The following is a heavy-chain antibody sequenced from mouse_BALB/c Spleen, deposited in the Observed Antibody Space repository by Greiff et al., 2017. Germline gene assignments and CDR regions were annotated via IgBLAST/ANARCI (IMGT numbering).Heavy chain of an antibody. CDR2: INPNNGGT. CDR3: ARYGILELGRNYAMDY. CDR1: GYTFTDYN. D-gene: IGHD4-1*01. J-gene: IGHJ4*01. Sequence: VQLQQSGPELVKPGASVKIPCKASGYTFTDYNMDWVKQSHGKSLEWIGDINPNNGGTIYNQKFKGKATLTVDKSSSTAYMELRSLKSEDTAVYYCARYGILELGRNYAMDYWGQGTSVTVSS. V-gene: IGHV1-18*01.